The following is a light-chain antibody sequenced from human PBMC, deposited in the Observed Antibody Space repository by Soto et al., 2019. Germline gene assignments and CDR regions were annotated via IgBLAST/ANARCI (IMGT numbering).Light chain of an antibody. CDR2: EVS. J-gene: IGLJ1*01. CDR3: SSYTSSTTLYV. CDR1: SSDIGGYNY. Sequence: QSALTQPASVSGSPGQSITISCTGTSSDIGGYNYVSWYQQLPGKAPKLMIYEVSSRPSGVSNRFSGSKSGNTASLTISGLQAEDEADYYCSSYTSSTTLYVFGTGTKLTVL. V-gene: IGLV2-14*01.